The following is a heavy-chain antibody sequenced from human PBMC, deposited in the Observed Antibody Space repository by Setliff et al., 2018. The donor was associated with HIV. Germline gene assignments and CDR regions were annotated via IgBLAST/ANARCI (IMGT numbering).Heavy chain of an antibody. J-gene: IGHJ4*02. V-gene: IGHV3-21*04. CDR2: ITSNLRYI. Sequence: PGGSLRLSCVTSGFSFSRYTMMWVRQAPGKGLEWVSSITSNLRYIYADSVKGRFTISRDSSKNTLYLQMASLRAEATAVYYCTKEASAYDDFWGQGTLVTVSS. D-gene: IGHD5-12*01. CDR3: TKEASAYDDF. CDR1: GFSFSRYT.